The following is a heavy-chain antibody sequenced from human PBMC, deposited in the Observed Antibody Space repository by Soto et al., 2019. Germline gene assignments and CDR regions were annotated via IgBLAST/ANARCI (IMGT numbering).Heavy chain of an antibody. D-gene: IGHD6-6*01. CDR2: ISYDGSNK. V-gene: IGHV3-30*18. CDR1: GFTFSSYG. CDR3: AKKAQGRYSSSSKGPFCDY. Sequence: QVQLVESGGGVVQPGRSLRLSCAASGFTFSSYGMHWVRQAPGKGLEWVAVISYDGSNKYYADSVKGRFTISRDNSKNTLYLQMNGLRAEDTAVYYCAKKAQGRYSSSSKGPFCDYWGQGTLVTVSS. J-gene: IGHJ4*02.